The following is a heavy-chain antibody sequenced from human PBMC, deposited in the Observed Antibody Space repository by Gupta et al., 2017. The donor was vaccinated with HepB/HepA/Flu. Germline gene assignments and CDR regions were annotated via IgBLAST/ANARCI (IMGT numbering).Heavy chain of an antibody. V-gene: IGHV4-39*01. CDR2: IYYSGRT. Sequence: QLQLQESGPGLVKPSETLSLTCTVSGGSISSSGYYWGWTRQPPGQGLEWIGSIYYSGRTYYNSSLKSRVTISVDTSKNQFSLKLSSVTAADTAMYYCARLYIPPGRGTPVYYYYYMDVWGKGTTVTVSS. CDR3: ARLYIPPGRGTPVYYYYYMDV. J-gene: IGHJ6*03. D-gene: IGHD3-10*01. CDR1: GGSISSSGYY.